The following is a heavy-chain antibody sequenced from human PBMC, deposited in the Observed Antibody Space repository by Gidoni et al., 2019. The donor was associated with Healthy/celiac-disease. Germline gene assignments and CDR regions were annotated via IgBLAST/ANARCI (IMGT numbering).Heavy chain of an antibody. CDR2: INPNSGGT. D-gene: IGHD1-26*01. CDR1: GHTFTGYY. CDR3: ARDISGSYSPSFDY. Sequence: QVQLVQPGSEVNKPGASVKVSCQASGHTFTGYYMHWVRQAPGQGLEWMGWINPNSGGTNYAQKFQCWGTTTRDTSISTAYMELSRLRSDDTAVYYCARDISGSYSPSFDYWGQGTLVTVSS. J-gene: IGHJ4*02. V-gene: IGHV1-2*04.